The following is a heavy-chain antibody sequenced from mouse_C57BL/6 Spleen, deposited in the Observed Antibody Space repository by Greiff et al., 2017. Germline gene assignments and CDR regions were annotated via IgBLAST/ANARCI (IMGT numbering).Heavy chain of an antibody. V-gene: IGHV1-81*01. Sequence: VQLQQSGAELVRPGASVKLSCKASGYTFTSYGISWVQQRTGQGLEWVGEIYPSSGNTYYNEKFKGKAILTADKSSSKAYMELSRLTAEDSAVYFCARTGGNYGGDWYVDVWGTGTAVTVSS. D-gene: IGHD1-1*01. J-gene: IGHJ1*03. CDR2: IYPSSGNT. CDR3: ARTGGNYGGDWYVDV. CDR1: GYTFTSYG.